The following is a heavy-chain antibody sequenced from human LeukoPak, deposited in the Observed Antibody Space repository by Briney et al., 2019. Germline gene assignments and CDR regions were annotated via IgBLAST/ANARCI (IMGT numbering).Heavy chain of an antibody. CDR3: AKRNTMVRGGPCFDY. CDR2: IFGNGDTT. J-gene: IGHJ4*02. D-gene: IGHD3-10*01. V-gene: IGHV3-23*01. Sequence: GGSLRLSCAASGFSFSSYAMNWVRQAPGKGLEWVSIIFGNGDTTYYADSVKGRFTVSRDYSKDTLYLQMNDLRPDDTAIYYCAKRNTMVRGGPCFDYWGQGLLVTVSS. CDR1: GFSFSSYA.